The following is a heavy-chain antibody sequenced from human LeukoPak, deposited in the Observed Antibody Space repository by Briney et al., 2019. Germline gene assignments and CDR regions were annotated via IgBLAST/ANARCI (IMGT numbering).Heavy chain of an antibody. CDR2: ISGSGGST. V-gene: IGHV3-23*01. CDR1: GFTFSSYA. CDR3: AKDPTWIQLWPHNWFDP. Sequence: GGSLRLSCAASGFTFSSYAMSWVRQAPGKGLEWVSAISGSGGSTYYADSVKGRFTISRDNSKNTLYLQMNSPRAEDTAVYYCAKDPTWIQLWPHNWFDPWGQGTLVTVSS. D-gene: IGHD5-18*01. J-gene: IGHJ5*02.